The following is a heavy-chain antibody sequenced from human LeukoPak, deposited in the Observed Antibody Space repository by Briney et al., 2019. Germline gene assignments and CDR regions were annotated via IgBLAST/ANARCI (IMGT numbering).Heavy chain of an antibody. J-gene: IGHJ3*02. D-gene: IGHD4-17*01. V-gene: IGHV3-15*01. CDR1: GFTFSNAW. CDR2: IKSKTEGGTT. Sequence: PGGSLRLSCAASGFTFSNAWMSWVRQAPGKGLEWVGRIKSKTEGGTTDYAAPVKRRFTISRDDSQNTLYLQMNSLKTEHPAVYYCTTDQPTVTTHVDAFDIWRQGTMVTVSS. CDR3: TTDQPTVTTHVDAFDI.